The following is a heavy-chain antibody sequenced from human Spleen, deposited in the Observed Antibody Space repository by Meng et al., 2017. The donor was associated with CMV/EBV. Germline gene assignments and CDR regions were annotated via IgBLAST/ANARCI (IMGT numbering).Heavy chain of an antibody. CDR2: IYWDDDK. J-gene: IGHJ4*02. Sequence: FSSSTSGMGVGWIRQPPGKALEWLALIYWDDDKRYSPSLKSRLTITKDTSKNQVVLTMTNMDPVDTATYYCAHRDYCSGGTCTFDYWGQGTLVTVSS. V-gene: IGHV2-5*02. CDR1: FSSSTSGMG. D-gene: IGHD2-15*01. CDR3: AHRDYCSGGTCTFDY.